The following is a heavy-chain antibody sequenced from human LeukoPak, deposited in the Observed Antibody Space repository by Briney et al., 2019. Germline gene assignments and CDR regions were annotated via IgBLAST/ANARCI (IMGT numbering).Heavy chain of an antibody. V-gene: IGHV3-30*02. CDR3: AKGDQWLARAAEYFQH. D-gene: IGHD6-19*01. CDR1: GFTFSSYG. J-gene: IGHJ1*01. CDR2: IRYDGSNK. Sequence: GGSLRLSCAASGFTFSSYGMHWVRQAPGKGLEWVAFIRYDGSNKYYADSVKGRFTISRDNSKNTLYLQMNSLRAEDTAVYYCAKGDQWLARAAEYFQHWGQGTLATVSS.